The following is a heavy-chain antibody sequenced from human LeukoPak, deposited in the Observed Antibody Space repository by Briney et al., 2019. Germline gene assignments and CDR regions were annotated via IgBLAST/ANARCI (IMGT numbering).Heavy chain of an antibody. D-gene: IGHD1-26*01. CDR2: FDPEDGET. J-gene: IGHJ4*02. CDR1: GYTLTELS. V-gene: IGHV1-24*01. CDR3: ATSQSIQGSAFEWDDY. Sequence: EASVKVSCXVSGYTLTELSMHWVRQAPGKGLEWMGGFDPEDGETIYAQKFQGRVTMTEDTSTDTAYMELSSLRSEDTAVYYCATSQSIQGSAFEWDDYWGQGTLVTVSS.